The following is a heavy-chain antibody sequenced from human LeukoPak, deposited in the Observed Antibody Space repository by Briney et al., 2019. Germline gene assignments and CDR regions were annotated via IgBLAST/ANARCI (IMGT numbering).Heavy chain of an antibody. J-gene: IGHJ4*02. CDR3: AREGLGVAAPVDY. CDR1: GFNFHAYW. V-gene: IGHV3-74*01. Sequence: GGSLRLSCAVSGFNFHAYWMHWVRQPPGKGLVWVSRINMDGSRTGHADSVKGRFTISRDNAKNTLYLQMDNLRVEDTAVYFCAREGLGVAAPVDYWGQGTLVTVSS. CDR2: INMDGSRT. D-gene: IGHD6-19*01.